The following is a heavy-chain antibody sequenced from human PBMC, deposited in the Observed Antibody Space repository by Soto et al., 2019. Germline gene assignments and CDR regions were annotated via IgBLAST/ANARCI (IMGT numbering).Heavy chain of an antibody. Sequence: GGSLRLSCTASGLTFSNYAMSWVRQAPGKGLEFVSFISGGGGSSYSADSVKGRFTVSRDNLKNTLSLQMNSLRVEDTAVYYCVKLLRSWYGHNALDVWGQGTTVTVSS. CDR2: ISGGGGSS. D-gene: IGHD4-17*01. CDR3: VKLLRSWYGHNALDV. CDR1: GLTFSNYA. V-gene: IGHV3-23*01. J-gene: IGHJ6*02.